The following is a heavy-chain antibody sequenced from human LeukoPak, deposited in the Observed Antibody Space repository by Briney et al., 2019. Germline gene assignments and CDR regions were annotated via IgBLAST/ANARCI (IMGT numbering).Heavy chain of an antibody. J-gene: IGHJ5*02. CDR1: GFTFSNGG. CDR3: ASHYGSGSWNWLDP. CDR2: ISGSGDST. Sequence: PGGSLRLSCAASGFTFSNGGMSWVRQTPGRGWEWVSAISGSGDSTYYADSVKGRFTISRDNYKNTLYLQMNSLRAEDTAVYYCASHYGSGSWNWLDPWGQGTLVTVSS. V-gene: IGHV3-23*01. D-gene: IGHD3-10*01.